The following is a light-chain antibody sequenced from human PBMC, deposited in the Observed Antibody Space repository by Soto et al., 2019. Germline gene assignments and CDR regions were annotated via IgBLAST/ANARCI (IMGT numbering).Light chain of an antibody. J-gene: IGLJ1*01. Sequence: QSVLTQPASVSGAPGQSITISCTGTSRDVGGSNDVSWYQHHPGKAPKLMISEVSNRPSGVSNRFSGSKSGNTASLTISGLQAEDEADYYCSSRTSSSTYVFGTGTKLTVL. CDR2: EVS. CDR1: SRDVGGSND. V-gene: IGLV2-14*01. CDR3: SSRTSSSTYV.